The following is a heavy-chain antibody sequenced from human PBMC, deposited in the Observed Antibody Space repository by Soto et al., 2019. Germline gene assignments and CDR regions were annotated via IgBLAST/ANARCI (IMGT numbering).Heavy chain of an antibody. CDR1: GFPFSFYG. D-gene: IGHD3-3*02. CDR3: ARDDAFDNENGFDM. V-gene: IGHV3-33*01. Sequence: LRLSCAVSGFPFSFYGFHWVRPSPGKGLEWLGVIVSDGSAIYHADSLEGRFFISRDNSKDILYLQMNSLRVEDTAVYYCARDDAFDNENGFDMWGQGTMVTVSS. J-gene: IGHJ3*02. CDR2: IVSDGSAI.